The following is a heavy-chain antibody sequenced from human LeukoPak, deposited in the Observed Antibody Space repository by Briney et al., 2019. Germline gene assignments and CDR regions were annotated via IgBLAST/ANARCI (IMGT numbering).Heavy chain of an antibody. D-gene: IGHD6-13*01. Sequence: SETLSLTCAVYGGSSSGYYWSWIRHPPGKGREWIGEINHSGSTNYNPSLKSRVTISVDTSKNQFSLELSSVTAADTAVYYCARGKRSSWGRNYYYYGMDVWGQGTTVTVSS. CDR3: ARGKRSSWGRNYYYYGMDV. CDR2: INHSGST. V-gene: IGHV4-34*01. J-gene: IGHJ6*02. CDR1: GGSSSGYY.